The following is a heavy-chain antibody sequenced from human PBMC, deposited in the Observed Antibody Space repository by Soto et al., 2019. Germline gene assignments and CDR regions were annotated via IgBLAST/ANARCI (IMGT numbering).Heavy chain of an antibody. Sequence: QSQTLSLTCAISGDSVSSNSAAWNWIRQSPSRGLEWLGRTYYRSKWYNDYAVSVKSRITINPDTSKNQFSLQLNSVTPEDTAVYYCARDYQLDPYYYYGMDVWGQGTTVTVSS. V-gene: IGHV6-1*01. D-gene: IGHD2-2*01. J-gene: IGHJ6*02. CDR3: ARDYQLDPYYYYGMDV. CDR2: TYYRSKWYN. CDR1: GDSVSSNSAA.